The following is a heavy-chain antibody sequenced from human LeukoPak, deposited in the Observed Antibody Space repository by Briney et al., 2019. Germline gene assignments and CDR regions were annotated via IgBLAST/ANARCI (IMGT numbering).Heavy chain of an antibody. CDR2: ITTGDGNT. D-gene: IGHD7-27*01. J-gene: IGHJ4*02. CDR3: AKDGGLWVSAHWGDS. CDR1: GFTFSSYT. Sequence: GGSLRLSCTASGFTFSSYTMTWVRKAPGKGLKWVSTITTGDGNTYYADSVKGRFTVSRDDSKNTLYLQMNSLRAEDTAVYYCAKDGGLWVSAHWGDSWGRGTLVTVSS. V-gene: IGHV3-23*01.